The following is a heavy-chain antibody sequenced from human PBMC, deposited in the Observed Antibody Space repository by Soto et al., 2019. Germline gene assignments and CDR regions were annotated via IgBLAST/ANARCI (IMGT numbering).Heavy chain of an antibody. Sequence: EVQLLESGGGLVQPGGSLRLSCAASGFTFRNYAMSWVRQAPGKGLEWVSAFSGDGGTTYYADSVKGRFTISRDNSKNTLYLQLNSLRAEDTASYYCAKDQYGSSSWPLDFDFWGQGTLVTVSP. CDR3: AKDQYGSSSWPLDFDF. D-gene: IGHD6-13*01. CDR1: GFTFRNYA. CDR2: FSGDGGTT. J-gene: IGHJ4*02. V-gene: IGHV3-23*01.